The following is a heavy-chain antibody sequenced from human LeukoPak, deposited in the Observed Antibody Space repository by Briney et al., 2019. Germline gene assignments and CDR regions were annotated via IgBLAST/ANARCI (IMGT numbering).Heavy chain of an antibody. J-gene: IGHJ3*02. Sequence: GGSLRLSCAASGFTFSSYSMNWVRQAPGKGLEWVSYISSSSNTIYYADSVKGRFTISRDNAKNSLYLQMNSLGDEDTAVYYCAKEVRAGGDSFDIWGQGTMVTVSS. CDR1: GFTFSSYS. CDR3: AKEVRAGGDSFDI. CDR2: ISSSSNTI. V-gene: IGHV3-48*02.